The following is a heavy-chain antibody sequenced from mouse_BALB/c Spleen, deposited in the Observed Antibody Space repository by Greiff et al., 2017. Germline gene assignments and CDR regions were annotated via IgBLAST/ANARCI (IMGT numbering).Heavy chain of an antibody. CDR2: IYPGSGST. Sequence: VQLQQSGPELVKPGASVKMSCTASGYTFTDYVISWVKQRPGQGLEWIGEIYPGSGSTYYNDKFKGKATLTADKSSNTAYMQLSSLTSEDSAVYFCAREGYYGSGEGFAYWGQGTLVTVSA. CDR1: GYTFTDYV. J-gene: IGHJ3*01. D-gene: IGHD1-1*01. CDR3: AREGYYGSGEGFAY. V-gene: IGHV1-77*01.